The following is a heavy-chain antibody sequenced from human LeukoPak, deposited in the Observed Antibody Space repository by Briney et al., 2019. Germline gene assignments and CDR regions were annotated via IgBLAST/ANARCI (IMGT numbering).Heavy chain of an antibody. V-gene: IGHV4-4*02. D-gene: IGHD5-12*01. J-gene: IGHJ3*02. CDR2: IYHSGST. Sequence: SETLSLTCAVSGGSISSSNWWSWVRQPPGKGLEWIGEIYHSGSTNYNPSLKSRVTISVDKSKNQFSLELSSVTAADTAVYYCASPRGYSGYERAFDIWGQGTMVTVSS. CDR3: ASPRGYSGYERAFDI. CDR1: GGSISSSNW.